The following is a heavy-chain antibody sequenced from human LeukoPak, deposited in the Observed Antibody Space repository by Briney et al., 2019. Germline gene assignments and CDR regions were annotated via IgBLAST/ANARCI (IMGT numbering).Heavy chain of an antibody. V-gene: IGHV1-2*02. CDR3: ARDYGDYGSHWDAFDI. Sequence: ASVKVSCKASGYTFTDYYMHWVRQAPGQGLEWMGWISPNSGGTKYAQKFQGRVTMTRDMSISTAYMELSRLRSDDTAVYYCARDYGDYGSHWDAFDIWGQGTLVTVSS. D-gene: IGHD4-17*01. CDR2: ISPNSGGT. CDR1: GYTFTDYY. J-gene: IGHJ3*02.